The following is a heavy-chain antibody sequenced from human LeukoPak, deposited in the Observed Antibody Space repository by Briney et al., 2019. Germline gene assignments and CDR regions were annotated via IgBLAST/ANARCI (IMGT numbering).Heavy chain of an antibody. Sequence: ASVKVSCKASGHTFTSYDINWVRQATGQGLEWMGWMNPNSGNTGYAQKFQGRVTMTRNTSISTAYMELSSLRSEDTAVYYCARAHYPGYSSGWYEAWFDPWGQGTLVTVSS. V-gene: IGHV1-8*01. CDR1: GHTFTSYD. D-gene: IGHD6-19*01. CDR2: MNPNSGNT. CDR3: ARAHYPGYSSGWYEAWFDP. J-gene: IGHJ5*02.